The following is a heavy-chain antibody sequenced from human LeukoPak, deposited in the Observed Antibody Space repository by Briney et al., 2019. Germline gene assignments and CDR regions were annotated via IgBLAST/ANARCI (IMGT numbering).Heavy chain of an antibody. D-gene: IGHD3-22*01. CDR1: GYSFTSYV. CDR2: IYPCDSET. CDR3: ARLSRPYYYDSSGYPTGGNWFDP. V-gene: IGHV5-51*01. Sequence: GESRKISCKGSGYSFTSYVIGWVRQVPGKGLEWMGIIYPCDSETRYSPSFQGQVTIPADKSISPASLQWSSLKASETAMYQCARLSRPYYYDSSGYPTGGNWFDPWGQGTLVTVSS. J-gene: IGHJ5*02.